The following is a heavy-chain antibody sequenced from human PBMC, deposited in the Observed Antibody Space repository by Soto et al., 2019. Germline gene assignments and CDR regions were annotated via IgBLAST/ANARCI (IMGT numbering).Heavy chain of an antibody. J-gene: IGHJ6*02. V-gene: IGHV1-58*01. Sequence: RQARGQRLEWIGWIVVGSGNTNYAQKFQERVTITRDMSTSTAYMELSSLRSEDTAVYYCAAAAAAATRYYYGMDVWGQGTTVTVS. CDR2: IVVGSGNT. D-gene: IGHD6-13*01. CDR3: AAAAAAATRYYYGMDV.